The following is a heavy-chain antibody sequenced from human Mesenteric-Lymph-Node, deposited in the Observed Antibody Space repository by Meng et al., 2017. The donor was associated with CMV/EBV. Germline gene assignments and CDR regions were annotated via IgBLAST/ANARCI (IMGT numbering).Heavy chain of an antibody. CDR2: IYYSGST. CDR1: GGSVRSGSSS. V-gene: IGHV4-61*01. J-gene: IGHJ4*02. Sequence: LTCPVSGGSVRSGSSSWSWIRQPPGKGLEWIGYIYYSGSTNYNPSLKSRVTISVDTSKNQFSLKLSSVTAADTAVYYCARDDGYFDYWGQGTLVTVSS. CDR3: ARDDGYFDY.